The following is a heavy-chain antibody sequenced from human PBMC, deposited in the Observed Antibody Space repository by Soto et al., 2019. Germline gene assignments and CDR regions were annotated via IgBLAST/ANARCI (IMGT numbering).Heavy chain of an antibody. D-gene: IGHD3-22*01. V-gene: IGHV4-4*02. CDR3: ARSMHYSDGSNYSPFDY. CDR1: GDSISSGNW. Sequence: PSETLSLTCAASGDSISSGNWWSWVRQTPGKGLEWIGETSHRGTNYNPSLKSRVTISIDASKNQFSLRLSSVTAADTAVYYCARSMHYSDGSNYSPFDYWGQGTLVTVSS. J-gene: IGHJ4*02. CDR2: TSHRGT.